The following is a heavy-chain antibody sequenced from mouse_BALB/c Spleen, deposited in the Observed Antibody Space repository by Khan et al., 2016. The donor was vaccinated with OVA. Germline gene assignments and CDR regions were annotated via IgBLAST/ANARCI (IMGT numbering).Heavy chain of an antibody. J-gene: IGHJ2*01. Sequence: QVQLKESGPGLVAPSQSLSITCTVSGFSLTSHGVHWVRQPPGKGLEWLGVIWAGGSTNYNSALMSRLSISKDSSKSQVFLKMNSLQTDDTALYYCARNREPDYFDYWGPGTTLTVSS. V-gene: IGHV2-9*02. CDR1: GFSLTSHG. CDR3: ARNREPDYFDY. CDR2: IWAGGST.